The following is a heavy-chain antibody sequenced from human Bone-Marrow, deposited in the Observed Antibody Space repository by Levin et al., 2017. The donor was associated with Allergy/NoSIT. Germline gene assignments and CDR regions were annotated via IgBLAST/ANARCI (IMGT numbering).Heavy chain of an antibody. CDR3: TRMGGGGSRSYYYYAMDV. J-gene: IGHJ6*02. CDR1: GFSLSTTGMC. Sequence: SGPTLVKPTQTLTLTCTFSGFSLSTTGMCVNWIRQPPGKALEWLARIDWDDDKYYRTSLKTRLTISKDSSKNQVVLTMTNMDPVDTATYYCTRMGGGGSRSYYYYAMDVWGQGTTVTVSS. CDR2: IDWDDDK. D-gene: IGHD1-26*01. V-gene: IGHV2-70*11.